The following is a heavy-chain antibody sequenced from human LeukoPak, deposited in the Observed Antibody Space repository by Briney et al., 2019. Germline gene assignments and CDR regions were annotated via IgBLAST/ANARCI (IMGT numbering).Heavy chain of an antibody. CDR3: TTVDYGDLTPAASSDY. Sequence: PGGSLRLSCAASGFTLSKVWMSWVRQAPGKGLEWVGRIKTKTDGGTTEYAAPVRGRFTISRDDSEDTLYLQMNSLKTEDTAVYYCTTVDYGDLTPAASSDYWGQGNLVTVSS. CDR2: IKTKTDGGTT. D-gene: IGHD4-17*01. CDR1: GFTLSKVW. V-gene: IGHV3-15*01. J-gene: IGHJ4*02.